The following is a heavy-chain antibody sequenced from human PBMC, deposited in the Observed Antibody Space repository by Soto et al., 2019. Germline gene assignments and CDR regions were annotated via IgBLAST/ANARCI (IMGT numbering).Heavy chain of an antibody. D-gene: IGHD3-10*01. J-gene: IGHJ4*02. CDR3: ARIRGWGCLGPNDY. CDR1: GFSLSNARMS. V-gene: IGHV2-26*01. Sequence: QVTLKESGPVLVKPTETLTLTCTVSGFSLSNARMSVSWIRQPPGKALEWLAHIFSNDAKSYSAALKSRLTFSKDTSKSQVVLTMTIMDPVDTATYYCARIRGWGCLGPNDYWGQGTLVTVSS. CDR2: IFSNDAK.